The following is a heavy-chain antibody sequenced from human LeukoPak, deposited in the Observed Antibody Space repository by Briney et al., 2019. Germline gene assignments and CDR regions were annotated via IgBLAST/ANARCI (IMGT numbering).Heavy chain of an antibody. D-gene: IGHD4-11*01. CDR3: AKIQVGEGLATVTRDY. CDR1: GFTFDDYA. J-gene: IGHJ4*02. Sequence: GRSLRLSCAASGFTFDDYAMHWVRQAPGKGLEWVSGISWNSGSIGYADSVKGRFTISRDNAKNSLYLQMNSLRAEDTALYYCAKIQVGEGLATVTRDYWGQGTLVTVSS. CDR2: ISWNSGSI. V-gene: IGHV3-9*01.